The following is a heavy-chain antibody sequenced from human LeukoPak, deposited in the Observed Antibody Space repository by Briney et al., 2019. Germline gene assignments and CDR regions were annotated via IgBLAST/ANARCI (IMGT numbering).Heavy chain of an antibody. V-gene: IGHV3-64*01. Sequence: GGSLRLSCAASGFTFSSYAMHWVRQAPGKGLEYVSAISSNGGSTYYANSVKGRFTISRDNSKNTLYLQMGSLRAEDMAVYYCARGMEQQLPLTNLPTADYWGQGTLVTVSS. CDR2: ISSNGGST. D-gene: IGHD6-13*01. J-gene: IGHJ4*02. CDR3: ARGMEQQLPLTNLPTADY. CDR1: GFTFSSYA.